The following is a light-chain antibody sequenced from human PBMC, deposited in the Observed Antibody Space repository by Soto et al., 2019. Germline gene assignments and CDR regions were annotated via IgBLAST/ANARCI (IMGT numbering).Light chain of an antibody. Sequence: DTQMTQSPSTLSASVGDRLTITCRASQSISTWLAWYQQKPGKAPRLLIFKASSLESGVPSRFSGSGSGTEFTLTISSLQPDDFGTYYCQHYNSYPWSFDQGTKVEIK. CDR2: KAS. V-gene: IGKV1-5*03. CDR3: QHYNSYPWS. CDR1: QSISTW. J-gene: IGKJ1*01.